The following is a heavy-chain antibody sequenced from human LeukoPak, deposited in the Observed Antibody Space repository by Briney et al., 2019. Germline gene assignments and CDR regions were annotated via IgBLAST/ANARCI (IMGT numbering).Heavy chain of an antibody. D-gene: IGHD5-18*01. CDR1: GFTFSDYA. Sequence: GGSLRLSCAASGFTFSDYAMSWVRQAPGQGLKWVSTISDDGSGTYYADSVKGRFTISRDNSKNTLYLQMNSLRAEDTAVYYCAKDFYEDTAMVDHWGQGILVTVSS. CDR3: AKDFYEDTAMVDH. CDR2: ISDDGSGT. V-gene: IGHV3-23*01. J-gene: IGHJ4*02.